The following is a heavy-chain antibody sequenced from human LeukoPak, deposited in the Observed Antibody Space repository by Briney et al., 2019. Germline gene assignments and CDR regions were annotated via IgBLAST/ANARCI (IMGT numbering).Heavy chain of an antibody. J-gene: IGHJ5*02. D-gene: IGHD6-13*01. CDR1: GYTFTSYD. Sequence: ASVKVSCKASGYTFTSYDINWVRQATGQGLEWMGWMNPNSGNTGYAQKFQGRVTMTRNTSISTAYMELSSLRSEDTAVYYCARVPAAAAKKFRFDPWGQGTLVTVSS. CDR2: MNPNSGNT. CDR3: ARVPAAAAKKFRFDP. V-gene: IGHV1-8*01.